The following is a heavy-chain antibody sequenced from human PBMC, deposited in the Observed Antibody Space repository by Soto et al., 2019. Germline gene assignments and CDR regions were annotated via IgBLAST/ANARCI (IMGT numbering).Heavy chain of an antibody. J-gene: IGHJ6*02. D-gene: IGHD3-3*02. CDR3: VKDEGIEAMDV. CDR2: ITSSGSYV. CDR1: GFTFSRNT. Sequence: PGGSLRLSCATSGFTFSRNTMNWIRQAPGKGLEWVASITSSGSYVYYADSVKGRFSASRDNAKNSLSLQMDSLRPDDTAIYFCVKDEGIEAMDVWGQGTTVTVSS. V-gene: IGHV3-21*01.